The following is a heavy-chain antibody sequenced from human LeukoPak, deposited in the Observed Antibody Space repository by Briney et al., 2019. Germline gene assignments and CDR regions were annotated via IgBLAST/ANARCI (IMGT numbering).Heavy chain of an antibody. CDR1: GGSISSSSYY. CDR3: ARAPDDILTGPPDY. D-gene: IGHD3-9*01. V-gene: IGHV4-39*01. Sequence: SETLSLTCTVSGGSISSSSYYRGWIRQPPGKGLEWIGSIYYSGSTYYNPSLKSRVTISVDTSKNQFSLKLSSVTAADTAVYYCARAPDDILTGPPDYWGQGTLVTVSS. J-gene: IGHJ4*02. CDR2: IYYSGST.